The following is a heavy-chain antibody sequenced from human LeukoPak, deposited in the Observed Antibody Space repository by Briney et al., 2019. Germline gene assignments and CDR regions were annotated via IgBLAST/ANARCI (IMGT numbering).Heavy chain of an antibody. CDR3: ARGAYYYED. CDR2: ISSSSSTI. Sequence: PGGCLRLSCAASGFTFSSHSMNWVRQAPGKGLEWVSYISSSSSTIYYADSVKGRFTISRDNAKNSLYLQMNSLRAEDTAAYYCARGAYYYEDWGQGTLVTVSS. V-gene: IGHV3-48*01. CDR1: GFTFSSHS. J-gene: IGHJ4*02. D-gene: IGHD3-22*01.